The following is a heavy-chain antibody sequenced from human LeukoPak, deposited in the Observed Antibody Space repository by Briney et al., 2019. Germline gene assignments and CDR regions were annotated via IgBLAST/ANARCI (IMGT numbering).Heavy chain of an antibody. J-gene: IGHJ4*02. D-gene: IGHD5-24*01. V-gene: IGHV1-2*02. CDR2: INPNSGGT. CDR3: ARDSTPLLAPIDY. CDR1: GYTFTDYY. Sequence: GASVKVSCKASGYTFTDYYIHWVRQAPGQGLEWMGWINPNSGGTNYAQKFQGRVTMTRDTSIRTAYMELSRLRSDDTAVYYCARDSTPLLAPIDYWAQGPLVTVSS.